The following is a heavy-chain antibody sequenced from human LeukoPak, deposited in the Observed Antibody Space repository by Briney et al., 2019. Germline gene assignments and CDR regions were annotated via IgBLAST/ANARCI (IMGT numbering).Heavy chain of an antibody. J-gene: IGHJ4*02. Sequence: SSETLSLTCIVSGGSFSSSYWSWIRQPPGKGLEWIAYIYSNGNTNSNPSLKSRVTIAVDTSQSQFSLKLSSVTAADTAVYYCARILGSGWYVGDYFDYWGQGTLVTVSS. CDR2: IYSNGNT. V-gene: IGHV4-59*12. CDR1: GGSFSSSY. D-gene: IGHD6-19*01. CDR3: ARILGSGWYVGDYFDY.